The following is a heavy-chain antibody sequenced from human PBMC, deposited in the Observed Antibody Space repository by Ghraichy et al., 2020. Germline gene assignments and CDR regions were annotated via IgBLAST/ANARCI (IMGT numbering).Heavy chain of an antibody. CDR1: GFTFSSYA. J-gene: IGHJ6*02. CDR2: ISGSGGST. Sequence: GGSLRLSCAASGFTFSSYAMSWVRQAPGKGLEWVSAISGSGGSTYYADSVKGRFTISRDNSKNTLYLQMNSLRAEDTAVYYCANGALNIVVVPAAPSDYYYGMDVWGQGTTVTVSS. D-gene: IGHD2-2*01. V-gene: IGHV3-23*01. CDR3: ANGALNIVVVPAAPSDYYYGMDV.